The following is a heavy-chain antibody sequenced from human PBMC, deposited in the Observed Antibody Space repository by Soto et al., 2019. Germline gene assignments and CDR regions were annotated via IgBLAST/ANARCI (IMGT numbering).Heavy chain of an antibody. CDR1: VFTFSSYA. Sequence: PGGSLRLSCAASVFTFSSYAMHWVRQAPGKGLEWVAVISYDGSNKYYADSVKGRFTISRDNSKNTLYLQMNSLRAEDTAVYYCARDLQQPSWYLTIPYYYYYGMDVWGQGTTVTVSS. V-gene: IGHV3-30-3*01. CDR3: ARDLQQPSWYLTIPYYYYYGMDV. D-gene: IGHD6-13*01. J-gene: IGHJ6*02. CDR2: ISYDGSNK.